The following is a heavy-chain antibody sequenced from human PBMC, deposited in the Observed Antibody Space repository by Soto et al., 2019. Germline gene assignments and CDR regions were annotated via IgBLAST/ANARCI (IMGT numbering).Heavy chain of an antibody. CDR1: GFTFTNAW. CDR2: IKSRTDGETT. V-gene: IGHV3-15*07. J-gene: IGHJ4*02. CDR3: TTGTGTVAD. Sequence: EVQLVESGGGLVKPGGSLRLSCAASGFTFTNAWMNWVRQAPGKGLEWVGRIKSRTDGETTDYVAPVQGRFSISRDDSKNTVYLQMNRLKIEDTAVYYCTTGTGTVADWGQGTLVIVSS. D-gene: IGHD1-7*01.